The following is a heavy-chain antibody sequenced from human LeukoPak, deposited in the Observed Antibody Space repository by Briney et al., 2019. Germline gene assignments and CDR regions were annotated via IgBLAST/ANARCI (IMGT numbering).Heavy chain of an antibody. V-gene: IGHV4-30-4*01. CDR3: ARESRDNYYDSSGYLFAFDI. CDR2: IYYSGST. CDR1: GGSISSGDYY. Sequence: SETLPLTCTVSGGSISSGDYYWSWIRQPPGKGLEWIGYIYYSGSTYYNPSLKSRVTISVDTSKNQFSLKLSSVAAADTAVYYCARESRDNYYDSSGYLFAFDIWGQGTMVTVSS. D-gene: IGHD3-22*01. J-gene: IGHJ3*02.